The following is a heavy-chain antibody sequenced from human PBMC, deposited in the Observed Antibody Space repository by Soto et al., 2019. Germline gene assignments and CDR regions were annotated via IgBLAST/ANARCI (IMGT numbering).Heavy chain of an antibody. CDR2: ISGSGGST. D-gene: IGHD4-4*01. CDR1: GFTFSSYA. J-gene: IGHJ5*02. Sequence: PGGSLRLSCAASGFTFSSYAMSWVRQAPGKGLEWVSAISGSGGSTYYADSVKDRFTISRDNSQNTLYLQMNSLRAEDTAVYYCPKPDYSNHYWFDPWGPGTLVTVSS. V-gene: IGHV3-23*01. CDR3: PKPDYSNHYWFDP.